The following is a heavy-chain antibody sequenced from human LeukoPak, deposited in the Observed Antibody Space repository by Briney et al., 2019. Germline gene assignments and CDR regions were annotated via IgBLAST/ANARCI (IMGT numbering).Heavy chain of an antibody. J-gene: IGHJ3*02. CDR3: ARDCDPRVDAFDI. CDR1: GFTVSSNY. Sequence: GRSLRLSCAASGFTVSSNYMSWVRQAPGKGLEWVSVIYSGGSTYYADSVKGRFTISRDNSKNTLYLQMNSLRAEDTAVYYCARDCDPRVDAFDIWGQGTMVTVSS. CDR2: IYSGGST. V-gene: IGHV3-66*01.